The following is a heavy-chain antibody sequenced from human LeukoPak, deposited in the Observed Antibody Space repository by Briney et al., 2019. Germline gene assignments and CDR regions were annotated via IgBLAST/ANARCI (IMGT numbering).Heavy chain of an antibody. V-gene: IGHV1-69*04. Sequence: SVKVSCKASGGTFSSYAISWVRQAPGQGLEWMGRIIPTLGIANYAQKFQGRVTITADKSTSTAYMELSSLRSEDTAVYYCARDRYSSGDDYWGQGTLVTVSS. CDR3: ARDRYSSGDDY. D-gene: IGHD6-19*01. J-gene: IGHJ4*02. CDR1: GGTFSSYA. CDR2: IIPTLGIA.